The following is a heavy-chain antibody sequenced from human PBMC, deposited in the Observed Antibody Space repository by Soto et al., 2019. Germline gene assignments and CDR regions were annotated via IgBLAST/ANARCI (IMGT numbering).Heavy chain of an antibody. V-gene: IGHV1-2*02. CDR2: INPNSGGT. J-gene: IGHJ4*02. CDR3: AGNWNDGDDHFDY. D-gene: IGHD1-1*01. Sequence: QVRLVQSGAEVKKPGASVKVSCKASGYTFTGYYMHWVRQAPGQGFEWMGWINPNSGGTNYAQKFQGRVTMTRDTSIGTVYMELSRLRSDDTAVYYCAGNWNDGDDHFDYWGQGTLVTSSS. CDR1: GYTFTGYY.